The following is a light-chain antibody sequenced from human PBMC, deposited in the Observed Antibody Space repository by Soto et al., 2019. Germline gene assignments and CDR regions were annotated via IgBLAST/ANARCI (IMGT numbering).Light chain of an antibody. J-gene: IGKJ1*01. CDR3: QQYSGM. Sequence: DIQMTQSPSTLSASVGDRVTITCRASQSIVNWLAWYQQKPGKAPKLLIYKASSLESGVPSRFSGSGSGTEFTLTISSLQPDDFATYYCQQYSGMFGQGTKV. CDR2: KAS. CDR1: QSIVNW. V-gene: IGKV1-5*03.